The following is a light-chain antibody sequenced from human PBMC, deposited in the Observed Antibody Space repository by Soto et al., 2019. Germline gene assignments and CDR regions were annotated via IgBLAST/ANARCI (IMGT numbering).Light chain of an antibody. CDR1: QSVSSNY. V-gene: IGKV3-20*01. CDR3: DKYGSSATWT. J-gene: IGKJ1*01. CDR2: GVS. Sequence: SVLTQSPGTLSLSPGERATLSRRASQSVSSNYLAWYQQKPGQAPRLLIYGVSTRATGIPDRFSASGSGTDFPITISRLEPEDSAVYYCDKYGSSATWTLGQGNRVEIX.